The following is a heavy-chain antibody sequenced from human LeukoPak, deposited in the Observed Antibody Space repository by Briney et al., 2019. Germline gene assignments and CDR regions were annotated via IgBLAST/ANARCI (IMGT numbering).Heavy chain of an antibody. CDR2: INPSGGSK. CDR1: GYTFTRYY. Sequence: ASVKLSSKSSGYTFTRYYIHWVRQAPGPGIEWMGIINPSGGSKSYAQKFQGRVTMPRDTPTSTVYMEVSSLRSEDTAVYYCARGHYESSCYYLGYWGQGTLANGSS. CDR3: ARGHYESSCYYLGY. J-gene: IGHJ4*02. D-gene: IGHD3-22*01. V-gene: IGHV1-46*01.